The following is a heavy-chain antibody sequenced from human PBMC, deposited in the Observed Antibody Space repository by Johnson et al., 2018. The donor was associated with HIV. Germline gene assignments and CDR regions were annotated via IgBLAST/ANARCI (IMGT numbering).Heavy chain of an antibody. J-gene: IGHJ3*02. Sequence: VQLVESGGGLVQPGRSLRLSCATSGFTFDDYGMSWVRQAPGKGLEWVSGINWNGGSTGYADSVKGRFTISRDNSKNTLYLQMNSLRAEYTAVYYCAKCIWGSSLIDAFDIWGQGTRVTVSS. D-gene: IGHD6-13*01. CDR2: INWNGGST. CDR1: GFTFDDYG. CDR3: AKCIWGSSLIDAFDI. V-gene: IGHV3-20*04.